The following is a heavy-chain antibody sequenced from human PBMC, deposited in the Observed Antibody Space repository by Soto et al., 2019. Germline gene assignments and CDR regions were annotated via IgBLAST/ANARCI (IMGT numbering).Heavy chain of an antibody. CDR1: GFSLSTSGVG. Sequence: SGPTLVNPTQTLTLTCTFSGFSLSTSGVGVGWIRQPPGKALEWFAFIFWDDDKRYSPFLKRRLTITKDTSKNQVVLTMTNMDPVDTATYYCAHVVARQYFQHWGQGTLVTVSS. CDR3: AHVVARQYFQH. D-gene: IGHD5-12*01. V-gene: IGHV2-5*02. J-gene: IGHJ1*01. CDR2: IFWDDDK.